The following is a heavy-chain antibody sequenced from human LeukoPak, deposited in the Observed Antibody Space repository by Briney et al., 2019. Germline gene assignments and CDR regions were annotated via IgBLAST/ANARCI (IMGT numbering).Heavy chain of an antibody. V-gene: IGHV3-74*01. J-gene: IGHJ4*02. CDR3: ASTSSHRIAAGGDY. D-gene: IGHD6-13*01. CDR2: INSDGSSR. Sequence: GGSLRLSCAASGFTFSNYWMHWVRQAPGKGLVWVSRINSDGSSRNYADSVKGRFTISRDNAKNTLYLQMSSLRAEDTAVYYCASTSSHRIAAGGDYWGQGTLVTVSS. CDR1: GFTFSNYW.